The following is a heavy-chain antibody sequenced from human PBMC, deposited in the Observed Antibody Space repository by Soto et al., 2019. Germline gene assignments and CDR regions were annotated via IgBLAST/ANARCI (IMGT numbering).Heavy chain of an antibody. CDR1: GSTFGSNA. V-gene: IGHV1-69*15. D-gene: IGHD1-1*01. J-gene: IGHJ3*02. CDR3: AREGYTFGPGAVRGAFDI. Sequence: QVQLVQSETEVRKPGSSVKVSCRASGSTFGSNAISWVRQAPGQGLEWMGNIIPIFGTTKNAQNFQGRVTITADESTNTAYMELSSLRSEDTAIYFCAREGYTFGPGAVRGAFDIWGQGTLVTVSS. CDR2: IIPIFGTT.